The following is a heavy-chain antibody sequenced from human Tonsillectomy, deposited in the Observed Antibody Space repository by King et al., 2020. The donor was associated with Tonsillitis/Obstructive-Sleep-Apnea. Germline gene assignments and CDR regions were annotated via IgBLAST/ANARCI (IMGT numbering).Heavy chain of an antibody. V-gene: IGHV1-2*04. CDR3: ARGSVHPMLNLYNWFDP. J-gene: IGHJ5*02. CDR2: INPNSGGT. CDR1: GYTFTGYY. D-gene: IGHD2-8*01. Sequence: QVQLVESGAEVKKPGASVKVSCKASGYTFTGYYIHWVRQAPGQGLEWMGWINPNSGGTNYAQKFQGWVTMTRDTSISTAYMELSRLRSDDTAVYYCARGSVHPMLNLYNWFDPWGQGTLVTVSS.